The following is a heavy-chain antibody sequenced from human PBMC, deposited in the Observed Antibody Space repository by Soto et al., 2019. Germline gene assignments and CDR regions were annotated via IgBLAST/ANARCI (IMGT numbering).Heavy chain of an antibody. D-gene: IGHD6-13*01. CDR2: ISHDGSVT. Sequence: QVQMVESGGGVVQPGTSLRLSCATSGFTFSTSGMHWVRQAPGKGLEWVAMISHDGSVTYYTDSVQGRFTISRDTTKNTLYLQMNSLRDAAPAIYYCAKDWGSSGWYNWFDPGGQGARVTVS. CDR1: GFTFSTSG. V-gene: IGHV3-30*18. J-gene: IGHJ5*02. CDR3: AKDWGSSGWYNWFDP.